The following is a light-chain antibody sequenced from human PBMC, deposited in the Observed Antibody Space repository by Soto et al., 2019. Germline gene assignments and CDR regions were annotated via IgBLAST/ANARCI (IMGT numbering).Light chain of an antibody. CDR1: ISNIGNNY. J-gene: IGLJ1*01. CDR2: RND. CDR3: AAWDATVRTYV. V-gene: IGLV1-47*01. Sequence: QSVLTQPSSVSGTPGQGVTISCSGSISNIGNNYVYWFQQLPGTAPKVLSNRNDQRPSGVPDRFSGSKSGTSASLAISGLRHADEDDYYCAAWDATVRTYVFGTGTKLTVL.